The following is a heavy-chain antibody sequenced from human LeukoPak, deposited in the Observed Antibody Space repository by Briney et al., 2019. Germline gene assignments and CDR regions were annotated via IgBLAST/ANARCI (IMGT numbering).Heavy chain of an antibody. J-gene: IGHJ1*01. D-gene: IGHD5-18*01. CDR3: AKRRYSYGPEYFQH. Sequence: PGGSLRLSCAATGFTFSSYSMNWVRQAPGKGLEWVSAISGSGGSTYYADSVKGRFTISRDNSKNTLYLQMNSLRAEDTAVYYCAKRRYSYGPEYFQHWGQGTLVTVSS. CDR1: GFTFSSYS. V-gene: IGHV3-23*01. CDR2: ISGSGGST.